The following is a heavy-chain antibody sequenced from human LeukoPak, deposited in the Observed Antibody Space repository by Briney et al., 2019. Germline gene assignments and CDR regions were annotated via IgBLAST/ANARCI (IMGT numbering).Heavy chain of an antibody. D-gene: IGHD3-10*01. CDR1: GYTFTSYG. Sequence: ASVKVSCKASGYTFTSYGISWVRQAPGQGLEWMGWISAYNGNTNYAQKLQGRVTMTTDTSTSTAYMELRSLRSDDTAVYYCAREGYYYGSGRVLNWFDPWGQGTLVTVSS. CDR2: ISAYNGNT. V-gene: IGHV1-18*01. J-gene: IGHJ5*02. CDR3: AREGYYYGSGRVLNWFDP.